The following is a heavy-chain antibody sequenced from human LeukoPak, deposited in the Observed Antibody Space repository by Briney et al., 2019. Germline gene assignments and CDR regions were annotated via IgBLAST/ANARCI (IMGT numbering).Heavy chain of an antibody. CDR3: AGHSRYSDY. CDR1: GYSFTSYW. CDR2: VYPGDSAT. J-gene: IGHJ4*02. Sequence: GESLKISWKGSGYSFTSYWIGLVRQMPGKGLELVGIVYPGDSATRYSPSFQGQVTISADKSISTAYLQWSSLKASDTAMYYCAGHSRYSDYWGQGTLVTVSS. V-gene: IGHV5-51*01. D-gene: IGHD2-15*01.